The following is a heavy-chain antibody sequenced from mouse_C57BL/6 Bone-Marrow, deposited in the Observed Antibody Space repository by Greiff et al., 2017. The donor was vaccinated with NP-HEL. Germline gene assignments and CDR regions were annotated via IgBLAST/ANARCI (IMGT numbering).Heavy chain of an antibody. CDR3: TRDSWVRGSDY. V-gene: IGHV5-9-1*02. J-gene: IGHJ2*01. Sequence: EVKLMESGEGLVKPGGSLKLSCAASGFTFSSYPMSWVRQTPEKRLEWVAYISSGGDYIYYADTVKGRFTISRDNARNTLYLQMSSLKSEDTAMYYCTRDSWVRGSDYWGQGTTLTVSS. CDR1: GFTFSSYP. D-gene: IGHD2-14*01. CDR2: ISSGGDYI.